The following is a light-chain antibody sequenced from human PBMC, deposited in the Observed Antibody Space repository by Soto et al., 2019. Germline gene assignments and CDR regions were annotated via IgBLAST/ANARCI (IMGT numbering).Light chain of an antibody. CDR1: QSISSY. V-gene: IGKV1-39*01. CDR2: GAS. CDR3: QQSYSTPPLT. J-gene: IGKJ4*01. Sequence: DIQMTQSPSSLSASVGDRVTITCRASQSISSYLNWYQQKPGKAPKLLIYGASRLQSGVPSRFSGSGSGTDFTLTISSLQPEDFATYYCQQSYSTPPLTFGGGTKVEI.